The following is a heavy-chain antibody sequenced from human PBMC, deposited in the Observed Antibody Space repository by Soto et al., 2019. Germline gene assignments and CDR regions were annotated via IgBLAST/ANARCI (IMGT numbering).Heavy chain of an antibody. CDR2: ISWNSGSI. CDR1: GFTFDDYA. V-gene: IGHV3-9*01. J-gene: IGHJ4*02. CDR3: AKGYDFWSGYVFDY. D-gene: IGHD3-3*01. Sequence: EVQLVESGGGLVQPGRSLRLSCAASGFTFDDYAMHWVRQAPGKGLEWVSGISWNSGSIGYADSVKGRFTISRDNAKNSLYLQMNSLRAEDTALYYCAKGYDFWSGYVFDYWGQGTLVTVSS.